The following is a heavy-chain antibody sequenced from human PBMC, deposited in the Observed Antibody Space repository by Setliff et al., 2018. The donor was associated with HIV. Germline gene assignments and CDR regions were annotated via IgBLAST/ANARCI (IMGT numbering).Heavy chain of an antibody. Sequence: PGGSLRLSCAASGFTFSSAWMGWVRQAPAKGLEWVANISPDGSATYYVDSVKGRFTISRDNAKNSLYLQLNSLRVEDTAVYYCARRRGYCSGGECPGKSFDIWGQGTMVTVSS. D-gene: IGHD2-15*01. J-gene: IGHJ3*02. CDR2: ISPDGSAT. CDR3: ARRRGYCSGGECPGKSFDI. V-gene: IGHV3-7*01. CDR1: GFTFSSAW.